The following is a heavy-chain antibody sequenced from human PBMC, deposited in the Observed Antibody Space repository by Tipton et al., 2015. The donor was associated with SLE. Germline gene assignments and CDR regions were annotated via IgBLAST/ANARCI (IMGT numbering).Heavy chain of an antibody. J-gene: IGHJ6*03. CDR2: INHSGST. CDR1: GGSFSGHY. CDR3: ARDSTPGRGYSYGLYMDV. D-gene: IGHD5-18*01. Sequence: TLSLTCAVYGGSFSGHYWSWIRQPPGKGLEWIGEINHSGSTNYNPSLKSRVTISVDTSKNQFSLKLSSVTAADTAVYYCARDSTPGRGYSYGLYMDVWGKGTTVTVSS. V-gene: IGHV4-34*01.